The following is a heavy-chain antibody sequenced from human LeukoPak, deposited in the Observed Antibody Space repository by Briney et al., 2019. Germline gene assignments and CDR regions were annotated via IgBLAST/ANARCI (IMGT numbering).Heavy chain of an antibody. J-gene: IGHJ4*02. V-gene: IGHV1-2*02. CDR3: ARDRWGSGWTY. D-gene: IGHD6-19*01. Sequence: ASVKVSCKASGYTFTSYGISWVRQAPGQGLEWMGWINPNSGGTNYAQKFQGRVTMTRDTSISTAYMELSRLRSDDTAVYYCARDRWGSGWTYWGQGTLVTVSS. CDR2: INPNSGGT. CDR1: GYTFTSYG.